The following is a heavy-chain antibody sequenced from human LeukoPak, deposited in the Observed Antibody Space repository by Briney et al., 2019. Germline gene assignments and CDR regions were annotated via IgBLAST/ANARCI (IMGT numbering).Heavy chain of an antibody. V-gene: IGHV3-7*01. CDR1: GFTFSSYW. D-gene: IGHD2-2*01. CDR3: ARGTGGYQLPLCYLDY. Sequence: GGSLRLSCAASGFTFSSYWVSWVRQAPGKGLEWVANIKQDGSEKYYVDSVKSRFTISRDNAKNSLYLQMNSLRAEDTAVYYCARGTGGYQLPLCYLDYWGQGTLVTVSS. CDR2: IKQDGSEK. J-gene: IGHJ4*02.